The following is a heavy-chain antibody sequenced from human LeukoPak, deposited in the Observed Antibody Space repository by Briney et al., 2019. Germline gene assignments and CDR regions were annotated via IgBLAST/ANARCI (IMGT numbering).Heavy chain of an antibody. CDR1: GFTFNSYW. CDR3: ARTTLQRLWFGDRNWFDP. D-gene: IGHD3-10*01. Sequence: PGGSLRLSCAVSGFTFNSYWMSWVRQAPGKGLEWVSYISSSGSTIYYADSVKGRFTISRDNAKNSLYLQMNSLRAEDTAVYYCARTTLQRLWFGDRNWFDPWGQGTLVTVSS. J-gene: IGHJ5*02. CDR2: ISSSGSTI. V-gene: IGHV3-48*04.